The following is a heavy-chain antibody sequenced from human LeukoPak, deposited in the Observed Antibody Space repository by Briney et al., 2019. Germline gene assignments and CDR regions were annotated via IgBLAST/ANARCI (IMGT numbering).Heavy chain of an antibody. CDR1: GFNFSSYW. J-gene: IGHJ6*03. D-gene: IGHD2-2*01. CDR2: IKQDGSEK. CDR3: AREAVPAALYYYYYYMDV. V-gene: IGHV3-7*01. Sequence: GGSLRLSCAASGFNFSSYWMSWVRQAPGKGLEGVANIKQDGSEKYYVDSVKGRFTISRDNAKNSLYLQMNSLRAEDTAVYYCAREAVPAALYYYYYYMDVWGKGTTVTVSS.